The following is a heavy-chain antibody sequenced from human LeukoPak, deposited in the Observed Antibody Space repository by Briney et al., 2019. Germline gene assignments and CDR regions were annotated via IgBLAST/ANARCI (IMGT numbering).Heavy chain of an antibody. D-gene: IGHD2-15*01. J-gene: IGHJ5*02. CDR2: IKQDGSQK. CDR1: AITFRDLY. Sequence: PGGSLRLSCGASAITFRDLYMDWVRQAPGKGLEWVATIKQDGSQKYYVDSVKGRFTISRDNAKNSLYLQMNSLRGDDTAVYYCGRPPLGYCTGGSCSFDPWGQGTLVTVSS. CDR3: GRPPLGYCTGGSCSFDP. V-gene: IGHV3-7*01.